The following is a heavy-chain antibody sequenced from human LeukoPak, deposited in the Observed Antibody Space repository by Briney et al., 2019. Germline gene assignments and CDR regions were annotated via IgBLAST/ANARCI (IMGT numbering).Heavy chain of an antibody. J-gene: IGHJ4*02. CDR3: ARGGLISSGYYPRAYFDY. D-gene: IGHD3-22*01. Sequence: PSETLSLTCAVYGGSFSGYYWSWIRQPPEKGLEWIGEINHSGSTIYSPSLKSRVTISVDTSKNQFSLKLSSVTAADTAVYYCARGGLISSGYYPRAYFDYWGQGTLVSVSS. CDR1: GGSFSGYY. V-gene: IGHV4-34*01. CDR2: INHSGST.